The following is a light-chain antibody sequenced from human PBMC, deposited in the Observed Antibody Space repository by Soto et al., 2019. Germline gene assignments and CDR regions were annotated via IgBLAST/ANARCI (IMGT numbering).Light chain of an antibody. CDR2: DVS. J-gene: IGLJ1*01. Sequence: QSALTQPASVSGSPGQSITISCTGTSSDVGGYNYVSWYQQRPGKAPKLMIYDVSNRPSRVSNRFSGSKSGNTASLTISGLQAEDEADYYCSSYTSSSTLYVFGTGTKLTVL. V-gene: IGLV2-14*01. CDR1: SSDVGGYNY. CDR3: SSYTSSSTLYV.